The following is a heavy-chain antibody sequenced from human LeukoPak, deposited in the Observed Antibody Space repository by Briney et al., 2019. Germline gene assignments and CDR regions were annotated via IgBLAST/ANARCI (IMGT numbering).Heavy chain of an antibody. D-gene: IGHD3-22*01. V-gene: IGHV3-23*01. CDR2: ISGSGGST. Sequence: PGGTLRLSCAASGFTFSSYGMSWVRQAPGKGLEWVSAISGSGGSTYYADSVKGRFTISRDNPKNTLYLQMNSLRAEDTAVYYCAKDLYYYDSSGYWSDYYYYMDVWGKGTTVTISS. CDR3: AKDLYYYDSSGYWSDYYYYMDV. J-gene: IGHJ6*03. CDR1: GFTFSSYG.